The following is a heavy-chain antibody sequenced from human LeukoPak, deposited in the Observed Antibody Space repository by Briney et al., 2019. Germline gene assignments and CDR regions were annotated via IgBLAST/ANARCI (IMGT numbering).Heavy chain of an antibody. J-gene: IGHJ4*02. Sequence: GASVKVSSTPSGYAFSTFAIAWVRQAPGQGLEWMGWISTYTNTNAAQKFQGRVTMTTDTSTSTAHMELTSLRSDDTAVYYCARCYDFWTGYFDYWGQGTRVTVSS. V-gene: IGHV1-18*01. CDR1: GYAFSTFA. CDR3: ARCYDFWTGYFDY. CDR2: ISTYTNT. D-gene: IGHD3-3*01.